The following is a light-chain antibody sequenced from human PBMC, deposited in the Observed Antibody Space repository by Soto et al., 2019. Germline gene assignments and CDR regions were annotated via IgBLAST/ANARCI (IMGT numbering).Light chain of an antibody. V-gene: IGKV1-33*01. J-gene: IGKJ3*01. CDR3: QQYDNLLFT. CDR2: DAS. CDR1: QDISNY. Sequence: DIQMTQSPSSLSASVGDRVPITCQASQDISNYLNWYQQKPGKAHKLPIYDASNSERGVPSRFSGSGSGTDFTFTISSLQPEDIATYYWQQYDNLLFTFGPGTKVDIK.